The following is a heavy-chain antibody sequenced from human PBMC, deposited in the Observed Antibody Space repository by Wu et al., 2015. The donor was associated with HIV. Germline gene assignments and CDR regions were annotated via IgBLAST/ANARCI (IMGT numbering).Heavy chain of an antibody. V-gene: IGHV1-24*01. CDR1: GYTLTELS. CDR2: FDPEDGET. Sequence: QVQLVQSGAEVKKPGASVKVSCKVSGYTLTELSMHWVRQAPGKGLEWMGGFDPEDGETIYAQKFQGRVTMTRNTSISTAYMELSSLRSEDTAVYYCTRGNKYSSGWYFRGVIWFDPWGQGTLVTVSS. CDR3: TRGNKYSSGWYFRGVIWFDP. J-gene: IGHJ5*02. D-gene: IGHD6-19*01.